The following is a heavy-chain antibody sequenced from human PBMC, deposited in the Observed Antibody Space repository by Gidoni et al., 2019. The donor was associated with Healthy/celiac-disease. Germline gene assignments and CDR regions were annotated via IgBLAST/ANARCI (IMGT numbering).Heavy chain of an antibody. CDR2: ISYDGSNK. CDR1: GFTFSSYG. CDR3: VSSYYDFWSGYRYNWFDP. J-gene: IGHJ5*02. V-gene: IGHV3-30*03. Sequence: QVQLVESGGGVVQPGRSLRLSCAASGFTFSSYGMHWVRQAPGKGLGWVAVISYDGSNKYYADSVKGRFTISRDNSKNTLYLQMNSLRAEDTAVYYCVSSYYDFWSGYRYNWFDPWGQGTLVTVSS. D-gene: IGHD3-3*01.